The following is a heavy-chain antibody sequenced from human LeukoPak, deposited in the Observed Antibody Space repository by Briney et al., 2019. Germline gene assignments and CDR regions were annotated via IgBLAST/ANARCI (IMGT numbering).Heavy chain of an antibody. CDR1: GFTFSSYA. V-gene: IGHV3-23*01. CDR3: AKDRDPYDYGSGSYYNGVFDY. Sequence: GGSLRLSCAASGFTFSSYAMTWVRQAPGKGLEWVSAISASGGSTYYADSVKGRFTISRDNSKNTLYLQMNSLRAEDTAVYFCAKDRDPYDYGSGSYYNGVFDYWGQGTLVTVSS. D-gene: IGHD3-10*01. J-gene: IGHJ4*02. CDR2: ISASGGST.